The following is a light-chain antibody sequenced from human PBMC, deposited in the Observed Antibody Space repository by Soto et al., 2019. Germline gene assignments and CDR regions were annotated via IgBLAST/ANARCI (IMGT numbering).Light chain of an antibody. CDR1: QDIDNF. CDR3: QQYDNSPKFT. CDR2: DAS. V-gene: IGKV1-33*01. J-gene: IGKJ2*01. Sequence: DIQLTQSPSSLSASLGDRVTITCQASQDIDNFLNWYQHKPGDAPKLLIYDASTLAPGVPSRFSGSGSGTDFTFTINSLQPEDIATDYCQQYDNSPKFTFGRGTKVDIK.